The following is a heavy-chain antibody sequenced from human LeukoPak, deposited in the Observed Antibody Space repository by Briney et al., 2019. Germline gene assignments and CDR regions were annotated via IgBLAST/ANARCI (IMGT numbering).Heavy chain of an antibody. D-gene: IGHD6-13*01. V-gene: IGHV1-8*03. CDR1: GYTFTSYD. CDR2: MNPNSGNT. CDR3: ARDQGIAAGNAFDI. J-gene: IGHJ3*02. Sequence: GASVKVSCKASGYTFTSYDINWVRQATGQGLEWMGWMNPNSGNTGYAQKFQGRVTITRNTSISTAYMELSSLRAEDTVVYYCARDQGIAAGNAFDIWGQGTMVTVSS.